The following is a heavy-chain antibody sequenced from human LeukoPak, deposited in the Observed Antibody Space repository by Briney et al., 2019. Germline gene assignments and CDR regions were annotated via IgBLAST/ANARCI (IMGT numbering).Heavy chain of an antibody. CDR3: AKYPATSTVTYYFDY. J-gene: IGHJ4*02. CDR1: GFTFSRYG. V-gene: IGHV3-30*02. D-gene: IGHD4-17*01. CDR2: IRYDGSNK. Sequence: GGSLRLYCAASGFTFSRYGMHWARQAPGKGLEWVAFIRYDGSNKYYADSVKGRFTSSRDNSKNTLYLQITSLRDEETAVYYCAKYPATSTVTYYFDYWGQGTLVTVTS.